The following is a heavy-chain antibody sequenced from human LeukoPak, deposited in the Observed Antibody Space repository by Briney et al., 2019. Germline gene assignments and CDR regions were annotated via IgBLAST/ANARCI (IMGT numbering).Heavy chain of an antibody. CDR3: ARVGDHYHWYLDV. Sequence: GGSLRLSCAASGFSVGSNYMNWVRQAPGKGLEWVSILYSGDSTYYADSVKGRFIVSRDNSKNTLFLQTNALRVEDTAVYYCARVGDHYHWYLDVWGRGTLVTVSS. CDR2: LYSGDST. V-gene: IGHV3-53*01. CDR1: GFSVGSNY. D-gene: IGHD3-10*01. J-gene: IGHJ2*01.